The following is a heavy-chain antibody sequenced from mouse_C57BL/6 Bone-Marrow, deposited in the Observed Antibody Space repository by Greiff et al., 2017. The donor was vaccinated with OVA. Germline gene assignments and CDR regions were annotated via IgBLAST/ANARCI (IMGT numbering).Heavy chain of an antibody. Sequence: EVQVVESGGGLVQPGGSLKLSCAASGFTFSDYGMAWVRQAPRKGPEWVAFISNLAYSIYYADTVTGRFTISRENAKNTLYLEMSSLRSEDTAMYYCARQSGTGYYFDYWGQGTTLTVSS. J-gene: IGHJ2*01. V-gene: IGHV5-15*01. D-gene: IGHD4-1*01. CDR1: GFTFSDYG. CDR3: ARQSGTGYYFDY. CDR2: ISNLAYSI.